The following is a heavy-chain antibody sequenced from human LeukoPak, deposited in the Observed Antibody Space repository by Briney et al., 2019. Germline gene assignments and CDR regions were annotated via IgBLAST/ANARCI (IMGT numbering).Heavy chain of an antibody. J-gene: IGHJ3*02. CDR1: GGSFSGYY. V-gene: IGHV4-34*01. D-gene: IGHD3-22*01. Sequence: SETLSLTCAVYGGSFSGYYWSWIRQPPGKGLEWIGEINHSGSTNYNPSLKSRVTISVDTSKNQFSLKLSSVTAADTAVYYCAREGRYYYDSSVYSSAFDIWGQGTMVTVSS. CDR3: AREGRYYYDSSVYSSAFDI. CDR2: INHSGST.